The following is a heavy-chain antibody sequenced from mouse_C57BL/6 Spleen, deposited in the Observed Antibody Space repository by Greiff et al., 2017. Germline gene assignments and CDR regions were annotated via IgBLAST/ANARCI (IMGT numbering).Heavy chain of an antibody. CDR2: INPNYGTT. J-gene: IGHJ4*01. CDR1: GYSFTDYN. D-gene: IGHD3-2*02. V-gene: IGHV1-39*01. Sequence: EVQLQQSGPELVKPGASVKISCKASGYSFTDYNMNWVKQSNGKSLEWIGVINPNYGTTSNNQKFKGKATLTVDQSSRTAYMQLNSLTSEDSAVYYFARDKTAHADYAMDYWGQGTSVTVSS. CDR3: ARDKTAHADYAMDY.